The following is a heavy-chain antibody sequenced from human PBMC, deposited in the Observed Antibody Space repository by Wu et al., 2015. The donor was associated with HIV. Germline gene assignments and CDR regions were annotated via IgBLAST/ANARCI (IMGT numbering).Heavy chain of an antibody. V-gene: IGHV1-46*01. CDR2: INPSGGST. CDR1: GYTFSSYY. CDR3: ARLTQYYYYGMDV. D-gene: IGHD3-9*01. J-gene: IGHJ6*02. Sequence: QVQLVQSGAEVKKPGASVKVSCKASGYTFSSYYMHWVRQAPGQGLEWMGMINPSGGSTSYAQKFQGRVTMTRDTSTTTVYMELSSFEILRTRPLYYCARLTQYYYYGMDVWGQGTTVTVSS.